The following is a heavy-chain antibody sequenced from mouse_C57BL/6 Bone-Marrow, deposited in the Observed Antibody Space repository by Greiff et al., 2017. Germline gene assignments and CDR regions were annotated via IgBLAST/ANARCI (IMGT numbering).Heavy chain of an antibody. J-gene: IGHJ4*01. CDR2: IDPSDSYT. CDR1: GYTFTSYW. D-gene: IGHD2-1*01. Sequence: QVQLQQPGAELVKPGASVKLSCKASGYTFTSYWMQWVKQRPGQGLEWIGEIDPSDSYTNYNKKFKGKATLTVDTSSSTAYMQLSSLTSEDSAVYYCAREWVYYGNYDAMDYWGQGTSVTVSS. CDR3: AREWVYYGNYDAMDY. V-gene: IGHV1-50*01.